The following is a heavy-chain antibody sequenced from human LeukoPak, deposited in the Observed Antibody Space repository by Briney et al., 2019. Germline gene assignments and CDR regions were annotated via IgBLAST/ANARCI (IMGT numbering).Heavy chain of an antibody. CDR1: GGSISSGGYY. D-gene: IGHD3-10*01. Sequence: SETLSLTCTVSGGSISSGGYYWSWLRQHPGKGLEWIGYIYYSGSTYYNPSLKSRVTISVDTSKNQFSLKLSSVTAADTAVYYCARALEYGSGSYYFDYWGQGTLVTVSS. J-gene: IGHJ4*02. CDR2: IYYSGST. V-gene: IGHV4-31*03. CDR3: ARALEYGSGSYYFDY.